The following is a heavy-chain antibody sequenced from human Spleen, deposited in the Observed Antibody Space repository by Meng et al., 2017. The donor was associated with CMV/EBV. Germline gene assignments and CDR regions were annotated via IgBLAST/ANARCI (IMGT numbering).Heavy chain of an antibody. D-gene: IGHD3-10*01. Sequence: GESLKISCAASGFTVSTNYMSWVRQAPGKGLEWVSIIYTAGSTYYADSVKGRFTISRDNSKNTLYLQMNSLRVEDTAVYYCARVSGEFPWGQGTTVTVSS. CDR2: IYTAGST. CDR1: GFTVSTNY. CDR3: ARVSGEFP. J-gene: IGHJ6*02. V-gene: IGHV3-53*01.